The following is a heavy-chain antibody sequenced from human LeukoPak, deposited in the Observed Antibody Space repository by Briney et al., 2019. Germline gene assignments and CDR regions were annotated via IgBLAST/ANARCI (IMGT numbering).Heavy chain of an antibody. V-gene: IGHV3-48*03. CDR3: ARDLDRRGYSYGFFVY. D-gene: IGHD5-18*01. CDR1: AFTFSSYE. J-gene: IGHJ4*02. Sequence: GGSLRLSCAASAFTFSSYEMNWVRQAPGKGLEWVSYISSSGSIEYYADSVKGRFTISRDNAKNSLYLQMNSLRDEDTAVYYCARDLDRRGYSYGFFVYWGQGTLVTVSS. CDR2: ISSSGSIE.